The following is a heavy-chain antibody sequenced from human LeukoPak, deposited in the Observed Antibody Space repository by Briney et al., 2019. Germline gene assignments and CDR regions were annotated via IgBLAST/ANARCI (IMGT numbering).Heavy chain of an antibody. CDR1: GGSFSGYY. V-gene: IGHV4-34*01. Sequence: PSETLSLTCAVYGGSFSGYYWSWIRQPPGKGLEWIGEINHSGSTNYNPSLKSRVTISVDTSKKQFSLKLSSVTAADTAVYYCARARKRVVPAAIRWFDPWGQGTLVTVYS. J-gene: IGHJ5*02. D-gene: IGHD2-2*01. CDR2: INHSGST. CDR3: ARARKRVVPAAIRWFDP.